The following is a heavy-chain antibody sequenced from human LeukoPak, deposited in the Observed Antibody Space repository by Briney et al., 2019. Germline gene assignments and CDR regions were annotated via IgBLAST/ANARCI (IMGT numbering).Heavy chain of an antibody. D-gene: IGHD6-13*01. V-gene: IGHV3-7*01. CDR3: ARTANFAAGCYIDY. CDR1: GFTFSSSF. J-gene: IGHJ4*02. CDR2: IAQDGGEK. Sequence: GGSLRLSCAASGFTFSSSFMSWVRQTPGKGLEWVANIAQDGGEKNYVVSVEGRFTISRDNAKNSLYLQMNSLRAEDTAVYYCARTANFAAGCYIDYWGQGTLVTVSS.